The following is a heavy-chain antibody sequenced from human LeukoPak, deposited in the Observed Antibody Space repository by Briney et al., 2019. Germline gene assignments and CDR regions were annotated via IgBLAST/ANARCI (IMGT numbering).Heavy chain of an antibody. CDR2: IWHDGGNK. J-gene: IGHJ4*02. V-gene: IGHV3-33*01. CDR3: ARASWVSSTDAVR. Sequence: GRSLRLSCAASGFTFRTYGMHWVRQAPGKGLEWVAVIWHDGGNKYYADSVKGRFTLSSDSSRNTVYFQLNNLRVEDTAIYYCARASWVSSTDAVRWGQGTLVTVSS. CDR1: GFTFRTYG. D-gene: IGHD3-16*01.